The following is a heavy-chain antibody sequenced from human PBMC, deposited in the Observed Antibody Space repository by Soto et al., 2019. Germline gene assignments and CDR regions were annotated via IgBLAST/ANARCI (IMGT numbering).Heavy chain of an antibody. Sequence: EVQLLESGGGLVQPGGSLRLSCAASGFTFSSYAMSWVRQAPGKGLEWVSAISGSGGSTYYADSVKGRFTISRDNSKNTLYLQMNSLRAEDTAVYYCAKGLEGSGSYRPLAHLHLFDPWGQGTLVTVSS. CDR3: AKGLEGSGSYRPLAHLHLFDP. J-gene: IGHJ5*02. CDR1: GFTFSSYA. CDR2: ISGSGGST. V-gene: IGHV3-23*01. D-gene: IGHD3-10*01.